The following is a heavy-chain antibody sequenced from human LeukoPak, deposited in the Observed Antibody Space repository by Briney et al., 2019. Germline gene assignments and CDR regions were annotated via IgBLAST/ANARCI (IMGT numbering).Heavy chain of an antibody. CDR2: MNPNSGNT. V-gene: IGHV1-8*01. CDR3: AIMMNSGSSSNFDY. CDR1: GYTFTSYD. J-gene: IGHJ4*02. D-gene: IGHD3-10*01. Sequence: ASVKVSCKASGYTFTSYDINWVRQATGQGLEWMGWMNPNSGNTGYAQKFQGRVTMTRSTSISTAYMEPSSLRSEDTAVYYCAIMMNSGSSSNFDYWGQGTLVTVSS.